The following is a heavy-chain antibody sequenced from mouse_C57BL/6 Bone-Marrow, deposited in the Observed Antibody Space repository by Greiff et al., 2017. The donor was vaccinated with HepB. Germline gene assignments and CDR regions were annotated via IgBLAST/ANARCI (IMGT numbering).Heavy chain of an antibody. D-gene: IGHD1-1*01. CDR1: GYTFTNYW. J-gene: IGHJ2*01. Sequence: QVQLQQSGAELVRPGTSVKMSCKASGYTFTNYWIGWAKQRPGHGLEWIGDIYPGGGYTNYNEKFKGKATLTADKSSSTAYMQFSSHTSEDSAIYYYARLHYGSSYVYYFDYWGQGTTLTVSS. V-gene: IGHV1-63*01. CDR3: ARLHYGSSYVYYFDY. CDR2: IYPGGGYT.